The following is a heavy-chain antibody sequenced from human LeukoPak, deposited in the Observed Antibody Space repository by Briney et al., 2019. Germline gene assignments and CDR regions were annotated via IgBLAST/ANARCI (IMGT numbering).Heavy chain of an antibody. V-gene: IGHV5-10-1*01. CDR1: GYSFTTYW. CDR3: ARHVRWPFDY. D-gene: IGHD4-23*01. J-gene: IGHJ4*02. Sequence: GESLRISCKGSGYSFTTYWISWVRQMPGKGLEWMGRIDPSDSYTNYNPSFQGHVTISADKSISTAYLQWSSLKASDTAMYYCARHVRWPFDYWGQGTLVTVSS. CDR2: IDPSDSYT.